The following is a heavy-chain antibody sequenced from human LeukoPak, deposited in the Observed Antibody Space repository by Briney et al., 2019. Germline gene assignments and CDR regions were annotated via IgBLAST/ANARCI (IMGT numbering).Heavy chain of an antibody. J-gene: IGHJ4*02. Sequence: GGSLRLSCAASGFTVSSNFMSWVRQAPGKGLEWVSVIYSGGSTYYADSVKGRFTISRDNSKNTPYLQMNSLRVEDTAVYYCALGLVTDYWGQGTLVTVSS. CDR3: ALGLVTDY. D-gene: IGHD3-9*01. CDR1: GFTVSSNF. V-gene: IGHV3-66*01. CDR2: IYSGGST.